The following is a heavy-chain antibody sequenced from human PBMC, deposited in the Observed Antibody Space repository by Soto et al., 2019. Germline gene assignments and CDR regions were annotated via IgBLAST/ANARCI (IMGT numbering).Heavy chain of an antibody. Sequence: LILSCAASGFTFSSYWMSWVRQAPGKGLEWVANIKQDGSEKYYVDSVKGRFTISRDNAKNSLYLQMNSLRAEDTAVYYCARDIGYSSGWVPDDAFDIWGQGTMVTVSS. CDR2: IKQDGSEK. D-gene: IGHD6-19*01. J-gene: IGHJ3*02. V-gene: IGHV3-7*01. CDR1: GFTFSSYW. CDR3: ARDIGYSSGWVPDDAFDI.